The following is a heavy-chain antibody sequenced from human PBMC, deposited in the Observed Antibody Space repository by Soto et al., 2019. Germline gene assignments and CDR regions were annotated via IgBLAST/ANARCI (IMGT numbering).Heavy chain of an antibody. J-gene: IGHJ4*02. CDR1: GGTFSSYA. D-gene: IGHD3-16*01. Sequence: SVKVSCKASGGTFSSYAISWVRQAPGQGLEWMGGIIPIFGTANYAQKFQGRVTITADESTSTAYMELSSLRSEGTAVYHCAREHIPGGYFDCWGQGTLVTVSS. CDR3: AREHIPGGYFDC. CDR2: IIPIFGTA. V-gene: IGHV1-69*13.